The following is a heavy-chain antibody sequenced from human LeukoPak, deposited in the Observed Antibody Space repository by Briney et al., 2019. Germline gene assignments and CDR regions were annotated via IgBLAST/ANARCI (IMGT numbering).Heavy chain of an antibody. CDR1: GYTLTELS. CDR2: FDPEDGET. J-gene: IGHJ5*02. D-gene: IGHD3-22*01. Sequence: EASVKVSCKVSGYTLTELSMHWVRQAPGKGLEWMGSFDPEDGETIYAQKFQGRVTMTENTSTDTAYMELSRLRSENTAVYCCATYDSSAVPNPWGQGTLVTVSS. V-gene: IGHV1-24*01. CDR3: ATYDSSAVPNP.